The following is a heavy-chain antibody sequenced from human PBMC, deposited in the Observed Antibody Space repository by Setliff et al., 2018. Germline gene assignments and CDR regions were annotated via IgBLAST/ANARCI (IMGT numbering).Heavy chain of an antibody. V-gene: IGHV4-39*07. D-gene: IGHD3-3*01. Sequence: SETLSLTCTVSGGSISSSSYYWGWIRQPPGKGLEWIGDINYLGSTNYNPSLKSRVTISVDTSKNQFSLKLSSVTAADTAVYYCAREPWYYNFWSGYTRDYFDYWGQGTLVTVSS. J-gene: IGHJ4*02. CDR2: INYLGST. CDR3: AREPWYYNFWSGYTRDYFDY. CDR1: GGSISSSSYY.